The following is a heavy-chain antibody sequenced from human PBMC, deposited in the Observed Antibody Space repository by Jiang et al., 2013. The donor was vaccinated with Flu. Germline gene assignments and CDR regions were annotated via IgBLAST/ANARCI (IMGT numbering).Heavy chain of an antibody. CDR3: ARDLRGLSMKVADHYYYGLDV. CDR2: INPSVGST. Sequence: GYTFTNYYIHWVRQAPGQGLEWMGVINPSVGSTSYAQKFQGRVTMTRDTSTSTVYMELSSLRSEDTAVFYCARDLRGLSMKVADHYYYGLDVWGQGTTVTVSS. CDR1: GYTFTNYY. V-gene: IGHV1-46*01. D-gene: IGHD3-22*01. J-gene: IGHJ6*02.